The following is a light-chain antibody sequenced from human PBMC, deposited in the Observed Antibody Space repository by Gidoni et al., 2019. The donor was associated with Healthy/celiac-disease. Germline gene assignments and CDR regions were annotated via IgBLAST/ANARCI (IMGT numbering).Light chain of an antibody. J-gene: IGLJ2*01. V-gene: IGLV3-1*01. CDR1: KLGDKY. CDR2: QDS. Sequence: SYELTQQPSVSVSPGQTASITCSGDKLGDKYACWYQQKPGQSPVLVIYQDSKRPSGIPELFSGSNSGYTATLTISGTQAMDEADYYCQAWDSCTVFGGGTKLTVL. CDR3: QAWDSCTV.